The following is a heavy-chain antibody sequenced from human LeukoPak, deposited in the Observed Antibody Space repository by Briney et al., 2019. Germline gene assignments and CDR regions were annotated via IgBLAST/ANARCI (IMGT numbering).Heavy chain of an antibody. J-gene: IGHJ4*02. CDR2: IYYSGST. D-gene: IGHD3-9*01. CDR3: ARVDILTGYEVSYYFDY. V-gene: IGHV4-61*08. Sequence: SQTLSLTCAVSGGSVSSGGYSWSWIRQPPGKGLEWIGYIYYSGSTNYNPSLKSRVTISVDTSKNQFSLKLSSVTAADTAVYYCARVDILTGYEVSYYFDYWGQGTLVTVSS. CDR1: GGSVSSGGYS.